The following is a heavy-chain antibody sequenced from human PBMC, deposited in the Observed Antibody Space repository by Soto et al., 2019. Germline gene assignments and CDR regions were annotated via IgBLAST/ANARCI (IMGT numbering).Heavy chain of an antibody. CDR3: ARGTHSYSGSHELDA. D-gene: IGHD1-26*01. V-gene: IGHV3-23*04. CDR2: ISGSGNSP. J-gene: IGHJ5*02. Sequence: EVQLVESGGRLVQRGGSLRLSCSGSGFIFGDHVMDWVRQAPGKGLEWGAGISGSGNSPFFRDSVKGRFTISRDNSKNTVYLEMNNLRDEDSAMYFCARGTHSYSGSHELDAWGLGTLVTVSS. CDR1: GFIFGDHV.